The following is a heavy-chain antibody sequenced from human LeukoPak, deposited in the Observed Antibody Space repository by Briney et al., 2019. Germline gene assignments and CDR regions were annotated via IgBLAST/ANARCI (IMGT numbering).Heavy chain of an antibody. CDR1: GGPLSTYT. D-gene: IGHD3-10*01. CDR2: IYHGGTT. CDR3: ARDTSVGSGMQY. J-gene: IGHJ4*02. V-gene: IGHV4-59*01. Sequence: SETLSLTCSVSGGPLSTYTWSWVRQSPGKGLEWIGYIYHGGTTNYSPSLKSRATISAHTARNQFSPRLRSVTAADTAIYYCARDTSVGSGMQYWGQGTLVSVSS.